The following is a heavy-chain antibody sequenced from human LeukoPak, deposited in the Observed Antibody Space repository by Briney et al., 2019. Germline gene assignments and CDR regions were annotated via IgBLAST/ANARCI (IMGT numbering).Heavy chain of an antibody. Sequence: PGGSLGLSCAASGFTFNNYAMSWVRQAPGMGLEWVSAFSGSNDNTYYADSVKGRFTISRDNSKNTLYLQMNSLRAEDTALYYCAKGQRWELPLDYWGQGTLVTVSS. CDR2: FSGSNDNT. V-gene: IGHV3-23*01. CDR1: GFTFNNYA. J-gene: IGHJ4*02. D-gene: IGHD2-15*01. CDR3: AKGQRWELPLDY.